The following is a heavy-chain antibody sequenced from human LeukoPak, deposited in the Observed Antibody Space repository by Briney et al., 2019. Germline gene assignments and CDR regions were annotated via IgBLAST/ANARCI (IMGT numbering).Heavy chain of an antibody. Sequence: GGSLRLSRAASGFTFSSYAMSWVRQAPGKGLEWVSAISGSGGSTYYADSVKGRFTISGDNSKNTLYLQMNSLRAEDTAVYYCAHLRYLDWFGYWGQGTLVTVSS. CDR2: ISGSGGST. D-gene: IGHD3-9*01. J-gene: IGHJ5*01. CDR3: AHLRYLDWFGY. CDR1: GFTFSSYA. V-gene: IGHV3-23*01.